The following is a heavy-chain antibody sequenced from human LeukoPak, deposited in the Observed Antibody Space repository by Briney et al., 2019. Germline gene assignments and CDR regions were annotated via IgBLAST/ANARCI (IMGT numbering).Heavy chain of an antibody. CDR1: GGSISSGSYC. CDR3: ARAWSYYDSSGYGN. CDR2: IHTSGNT. J-gene: IGHJ4*02. D-gene: IGHD3-22*01. Sequence: PSETLSLTCTVSGGSISSGSYCWSWIRQPAGKGLEWIGHIHTSGNTNYNPSLKSRVTISVDTSKNQFSLKLSSVTAADTAVYYCARAWSYYDSSGYGNWGQGTLVTVSS. V-gene: IGHV4-61*09.